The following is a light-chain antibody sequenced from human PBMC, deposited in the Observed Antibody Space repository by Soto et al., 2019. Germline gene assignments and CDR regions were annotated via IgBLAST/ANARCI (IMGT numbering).Light chain of an antibody. Sequence: EIVLTQSPGTLSLSPGERATLSCRASQSVSSSYLAWYQQKPGQAPRLLIYGASSRSTGIPYRFSASGSGTDFTLTISIREPEFFAVYYWQQYGSSPRTFGGGTKVEIK. V-gene: IGKV3-20*01. CDR3: QQYGSSPRT. CDR1: QSVSSSY. J-gene: IGKJ4*02. CDR2: GAS.